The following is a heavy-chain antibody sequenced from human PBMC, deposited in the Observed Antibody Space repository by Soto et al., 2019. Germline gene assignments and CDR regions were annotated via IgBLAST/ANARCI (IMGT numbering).Heavy chain of an antibody. CDR2: IWYDGSNK. CDR1: GFTFSSYG. J-gene: IGHJ4*02. D-gene: IGHD1-26*01. CDR3: ARYFRVGATEYYFDY. Sequence: QVQLVESGGGVVQPGRSLRLSCAASGFTFSSYGMHWVRQAPGKGLEWVAVIWYDGSNKYYADSVKGRFTISRDNSKNTLYLQMNSLRAEDTAVYYCARYFRVGATEYYFDYWGQGTLVTVSS. V-gene: IGHV3-33*01.